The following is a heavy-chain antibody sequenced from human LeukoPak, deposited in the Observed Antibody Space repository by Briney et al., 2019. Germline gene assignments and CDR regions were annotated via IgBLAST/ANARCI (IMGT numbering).Heavy chain of an antibody. Sequence: GGSLRLSCAASGFTFSNHAMHWVRQGPGKGLEYVSAISANGVNTYYSDSVKGRFTISRDNSKDTLFLQMGSLRAEDMAEYYCARVYYYPDDKKYYLDYWGQGILVTVSS. J-gene: IGHJ4*02. CDR1: GFTFSNHA. V-gene: IGHV3-64*02. D-gene: IGHD2/OR15-2a*01. CDR2: ISANGVNT. CDR3: ARVYYYPDDKKYYLDY.